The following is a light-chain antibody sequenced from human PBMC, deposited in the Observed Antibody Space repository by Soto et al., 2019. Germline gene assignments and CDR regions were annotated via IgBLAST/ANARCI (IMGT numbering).Light chain of an antibody. V-gene: IGLV1-40*01. CDR1: SSNFGARYA. CDR2: GNN. CDR3: QSYDSSLSGSG. J-gene: IGLJ1*01. Sequence: QSLLTLPPSVRLSPRERVTTSCSASSSNFGARYAVNWYQQLPGPAPKLLIYGNNDRPSGVPDRFSGSKSGTSASLAITGLQAEDEADYYCQSYDSSLSGSGFGTGARSPS.